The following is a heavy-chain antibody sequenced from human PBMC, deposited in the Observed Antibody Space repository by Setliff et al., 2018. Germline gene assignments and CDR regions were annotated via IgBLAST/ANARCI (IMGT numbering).Heavy chain of an antibody. CDR3: ARVLRYFDWGGAFDI. D-gene: IGHD3-9*01. CDR1: GGSFSTYY. Sequence: SETLSLTCAVYGGSFSTYYWIWIRQPPGKGLEWIGEINHSGSTNYNPSLKSRVTISVDTSKNQFSLKLSSVTAADTAVYYCARVLRYFDWGGAFDIWGQGTMVTVS. CDR2: INHSGST. V-gene: IGHV4-34*09. J-gene: IGHJ3*02.